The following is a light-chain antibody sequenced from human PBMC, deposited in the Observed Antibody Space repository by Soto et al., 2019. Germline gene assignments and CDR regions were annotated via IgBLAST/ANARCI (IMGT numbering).Light chain of an antibody. Sequence: QAVVTQSPSASASLGASVKLTCTLSSGHSSYAIAWHQQQPEKGPRYLMKLNSDGSHSKGDGIPDRFSGSSSGAERYLTIASLESEDEADYCCQTWGTGSNWVFGGGTKVTLL. CDR2: LNSDGSH. V-gene: IGLV4-69*01. J-gene: IGLJ3*02. CDR3: QTWGTGSNWV. CDR1: SGHSSYA.